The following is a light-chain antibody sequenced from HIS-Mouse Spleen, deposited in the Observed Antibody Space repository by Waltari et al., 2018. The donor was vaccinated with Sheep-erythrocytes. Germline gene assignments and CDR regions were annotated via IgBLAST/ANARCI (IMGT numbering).Light chain of an antibody. CDR2: QDS. CDR1: KLGDKY. J-gene: IGLJ2*01. V-gene: IGLV3-1*01. CDR3: QAWDSSTAWNVV. Sequence: SYELTQPPSVSVSPGPTASIPCSGDKLGDKYACWYQQKPGQSPVLVIYQDSKRPSGIPERFSGSNSGNTATLTISGTQAMDEADYYCQAWDSSTAWNVVFGGGTKLTVL.